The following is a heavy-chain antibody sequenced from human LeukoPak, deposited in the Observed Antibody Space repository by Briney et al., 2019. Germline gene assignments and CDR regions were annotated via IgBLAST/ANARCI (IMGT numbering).Heavy chain of an antibody. D-gene: IGHD3-16*02. V-gene: IGHV3-23*01. J-gene: IGHJ4*02. Sequence: PGGSLRLSCAASGFTFSSYAMSWVRQAPGKGLEWVSAISGSGGSTYYADSVKGRFTISRDNSKNTLYLQMNSLRAEDTAVYYCAKSYYDYVWGSYRQPYYFDYWGQGTLVTASS. CDR3: AKSYYDYVWGSYRQPYYFDY. CDR1: GFTFSSYA. CDR2: ISGSGGST.